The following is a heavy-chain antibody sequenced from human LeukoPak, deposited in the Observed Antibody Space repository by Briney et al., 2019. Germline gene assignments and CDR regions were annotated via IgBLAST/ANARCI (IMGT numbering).Heavy chain of an antibody. CDR1: GGSFSGYY. J-gene: IGHJ4*02. Sequence: SETLSLTCAVYGGSFSGYYWSWIRQPPGKGLEWIGEINHSGSTNYNPSLKSRVTISVNTSKNQFSLKLSSVTAADTAVYYCARFPRYGYSSGGTFDYWGQGTLVTVSS. D-gene: IGHD6-19*01. CDR3: ARFPRYGYSSGGTFDY. CDR2: INHSGST. V-gene: IGHV4-34*01.